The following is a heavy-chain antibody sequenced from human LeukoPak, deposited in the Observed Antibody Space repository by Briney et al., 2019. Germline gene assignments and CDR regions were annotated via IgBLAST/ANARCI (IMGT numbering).Heavy chain of an antibody. CDR3: ARWVIYGDGYYYYGMDV. CDR1: GYTFTGYY. D-gene: IGHD4-17*01. Sequence: ASVKVSCKASGYTFTGYYMHWVRQAPGQGLGWMGWINPNSGGTNYAQKFQGRVTMTRDTSISTAYMELSRLRSDDTAVYYCARWVIYGDGYYYYGMDVWGQGTTVTVSS. CDR2: INPNSGGT. V-gene: IGHV1-2*02. J-gene: IGHJ6*02.